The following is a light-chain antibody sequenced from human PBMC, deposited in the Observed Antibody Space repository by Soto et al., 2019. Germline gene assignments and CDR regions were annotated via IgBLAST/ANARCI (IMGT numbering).Light chain of an antibody. CDR1: QSVSSY. J-gene: IGKJ1*01. CDR3: QQYNHWPRT. CDR2: GAS. Sequence: VMTQSPATLSVSPGERATLSCRASQSVSSYLAWYQQKPGQAPRLLIYGASTRATDISARFSGSGSGTEFTLTISSLQSEDSGVYYCQQYNHWPRTFGQGTKVDI. V-gene: IGKV3-15*01.